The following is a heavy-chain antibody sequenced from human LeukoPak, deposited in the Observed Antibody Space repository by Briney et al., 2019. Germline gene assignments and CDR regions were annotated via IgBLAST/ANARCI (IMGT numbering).Heavy chain of an antibody. V-gene: IGHV3-11*05. CDR2: VMSGRGST. CDR1: GFSVSDYS. CDR3: TRERRGSYYAFEL. Sequence: KSGGSLRLSCAASGFSVSDYSISWIRQSPGKGPEWISYVMSGRGSTNYADSVKGRFTISRDNAKNSVALQSDGLRADDTAVYFCTRERRGSYYAFELWGQGTLVTVSS. D-gene: IGHD3-16*01. J-gene: IGHJ4*02.